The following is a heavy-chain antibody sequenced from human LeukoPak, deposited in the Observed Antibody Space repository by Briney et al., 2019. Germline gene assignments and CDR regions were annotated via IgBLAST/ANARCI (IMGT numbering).Heavy chain of an antibody. Sequence: GGSLRLSCAASGFTVSSSYMSWVRQAPGKGLEWVSVIYSGGSTYYADSVKGRFTISRDNSKNTLYLQMNSLRAEDTAVYYCARDPGGFEGVFDYWGQGTLVTVSS. D-gene: IGHD5-12*01. CDR2: IYSGGST. J-gene: IGHJ4*02. CDR1: GFTVSSSY. V-gene: IGHV3-53*01. CDR3: ARDPGGFEGVFDY.